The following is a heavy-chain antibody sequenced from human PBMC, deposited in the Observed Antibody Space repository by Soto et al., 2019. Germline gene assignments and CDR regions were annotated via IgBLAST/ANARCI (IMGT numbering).Heavy chain of an antibody. CDR1: GFTVSSNY. CDR2: IYSGGST. Sequence: PGGSLRLSCAASGFTVSSNYMSWVRQAPGKGLEWVSVIYSGGSTYYADSVKGRFTISRDNSKNTLYLQMNSLRAEDTAVYYCARLWGYCSGGSCSFDYYGMDVWGQGTTVTVS. V-gene: IGHV3-53*01. CDR3: ARLWGYCSGGSCSFDYYGMDV. J-gene: IGHJ6*02. D-gene: IGHD2-15*01.